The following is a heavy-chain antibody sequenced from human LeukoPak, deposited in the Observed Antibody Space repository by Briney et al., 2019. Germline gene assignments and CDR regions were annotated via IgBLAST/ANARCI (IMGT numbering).Heavy chain of an antibody. V-gene: IGHV3-23*01. J-gene: IGHJ4*02. D-gene: IGHD1-14*01. CDR2: ISGSGGST. Sequence: GGSLRLSCAASGFTFSSYAMSWVRQAPGKGLEWVSAISGSGGSTYYADSVKGRFTISRDNSKNTLYLQMNSLRAEDTAVYYCAKMGPDCRGITCFRRYFDSWGQGTLVAVSS. CDR3: AKMGPDCRGITCFRRYFDS. CDR1: GFTFSSYA.